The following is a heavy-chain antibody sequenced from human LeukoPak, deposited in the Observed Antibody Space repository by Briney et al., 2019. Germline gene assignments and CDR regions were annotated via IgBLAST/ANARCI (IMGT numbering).Heavy chain of an antibody. Sequence: GGSLRLSCAASGFTFSSYWMSWVRDAPGKGLEGVSNIKQDGSEKYYVDSVKGRFTISRDNAKNSLYLQMSSLRAEDTAVYYCARDTYDSSGYYAHLDYWGQGTLVTVSS. J-gene: IGHJ4*02. CDR1: GFTFSSYW. CDR2: IKQDGSEK. CDR3: ARDTYDSSGYYAHLDY. D-gene: IGHD3-22*01. V-gene: IGHV3-7*01.